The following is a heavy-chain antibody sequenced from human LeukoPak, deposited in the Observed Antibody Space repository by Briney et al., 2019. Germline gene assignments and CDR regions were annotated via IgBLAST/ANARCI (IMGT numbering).Heavy chain of an antibody. CDR3: ARDVHGDYGSGWFDP. Sequence: SVKVSCKTSGGTFNNSAISWVRQAPGQGLEWLGGIMPLFGTAGYAKKFQGRVTITKDESTRTVYLELTSLTSDDTAVYYCARDVHGDYGSGWFDPWGQGTLVSVSS. D-gene: IGHD4-17*01. CDR1: GGTFNNSA. V-gene: IGHV1-69*05. J-gene: IGHJ5*02. CDR2: IMPLFGTA.